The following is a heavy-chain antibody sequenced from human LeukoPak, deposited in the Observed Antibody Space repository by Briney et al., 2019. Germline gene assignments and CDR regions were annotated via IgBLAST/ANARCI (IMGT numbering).Heavy chain of an antibody. D-gene: IGHD2-21*01. V-gene: IGHV3-66*02. CDR2: IYPGGST. Sequence: PGGSLRLSCAASTFTVIDHYMTWVRQAPGQGLEWVAAIYPGGSTYYADSVKGRFTISRDKSKNTLYLQMNTLGAEETAVYYCARGAGVSHYYYYAMDIWGQGTTVTVSS. J-gene: IGHJ6*02. CDR1: TFTVIDHY. CDR3: ARGAGVSHYYYYAMDI.